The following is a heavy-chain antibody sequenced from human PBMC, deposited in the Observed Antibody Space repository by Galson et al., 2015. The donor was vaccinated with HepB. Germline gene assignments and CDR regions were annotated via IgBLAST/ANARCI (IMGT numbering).Heavy chain of an antibody. V-gene: IGHV3-11*06. D-gene: IGHD1-26*01. CDR1: GFTFSDYY. CDR2: ISSSSSYT. Sequence: SLRLSCAASGFTFSDYYMSWIRQAPGKGLEWVSYISSSSSYTIYADSVKGRFTISRDNAKNSLYLQMNSLRAEDTSVYYCARVRLVGATYFDYWGQGTLVTVSS. J-gene: IGHJ4*02. CDR3: ARVRLVGATYFDY.